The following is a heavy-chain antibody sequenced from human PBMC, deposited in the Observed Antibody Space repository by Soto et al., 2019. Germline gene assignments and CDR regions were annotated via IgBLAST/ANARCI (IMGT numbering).Heavy chain of an antibody. CDR1: GYTFTTYG. D-gene: IGHD6-13*01. V-gene: IGHV1-18*01. CDR3: ARDYSSSWYRWFNP. Sequence: QVQLVQSGAEVKKPGASVKVSCKASGYTFTTYGISWVRQAPGQGLEWMVWISAYNGNTNYAQKVQGRVTMTTDTSTITAYMELRSLRSDDTAVYYCARDYSSSWYRWFNPWGQGTLVNVSS. J-gene: IGHJ5*02. CDR2: ISAYNGNT.